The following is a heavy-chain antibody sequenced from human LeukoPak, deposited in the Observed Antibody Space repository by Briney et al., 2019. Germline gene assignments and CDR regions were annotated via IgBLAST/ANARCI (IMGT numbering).Heavy chain of an antibody. D-gene: IGHD2-15*01. V-gene: IGHV3-23*01. J-gene: IGHJ6*03. Sequence: PGGSLRLSCAASGFTFSSYAMSWVRQAPGKGLEWASAISGSGGSTYYADSVKGRFTISRDNSKNTLYLQMNSLRAEDTAVYYCAKGGYCSGGSCYPDYYYMDVWGKGTTVTVSS. CDR3: AKGGYCSGGSCYPDYYYMDV. CDR2: ISGSGGST. CDR1: GFTFSSYA.